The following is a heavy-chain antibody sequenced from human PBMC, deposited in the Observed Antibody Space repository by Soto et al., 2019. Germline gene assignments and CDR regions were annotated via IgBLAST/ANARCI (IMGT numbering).Heavy chain of an antibody. J-gene: IGHJ4*02. CDR1: GFTFSSYA. CDR3: AKGEYSYGFMFDY. CDR2: ISGSGVGT. V-gene: IGHV3-23*01. Sequence: EVQLLESGGGLVQPGGSLRLSCAASGFTFSSYAMSWVRQAPGKGLEWVSAISGSGVGTYYADSVKGRFTISRDNSKNTLYLQMNSLRAEDTAVYDCAKGEYSYGFMFDYWGQGTLVTVSS. D-gene: IGHD5-18*01.